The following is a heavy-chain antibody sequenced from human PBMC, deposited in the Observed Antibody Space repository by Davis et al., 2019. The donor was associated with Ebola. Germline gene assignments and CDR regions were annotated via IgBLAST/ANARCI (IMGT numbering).Heavy chain of an antibody. CDR3: AKGHDYIWGMYRLGYFDY. J-gene: IGHJ4*02. D-gene: IGHD3-16*02. CDR1: GFTFSNYA. V-gene: IGHV3-23*01. Sequence: GESLKISCAASGFTFSNYAMNWVRQAPGKGLESIASVSDNGDRTYYKDSVKGRFTISRDNAKNSLYLQMNSLRAEDTALYYCAKGHDYIWGMYRLGYFDYWGQGTLVTVFS. CDR2: VSDNGDRT.